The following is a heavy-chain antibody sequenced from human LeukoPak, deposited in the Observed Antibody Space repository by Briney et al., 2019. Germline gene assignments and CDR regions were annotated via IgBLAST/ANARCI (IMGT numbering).Heavy chain of an antibody. D-gene: IGHD3-9*01. CDR1: GYSIRSGYY. Sequence: SETLSLTCTVSGYSIRSGYYWGWIRQPPGKGLEWIGEINHSGSTNYNPSLKSRVTISVDTSKNQFSLKLSSVTAADTAVYYCARPALRYLAGYYFDYWGQGTLVTVSS. J-gene: IGHJ4*02. CDR3: ARPALRYLAGYYFDY. CDR2: INHSGST. V-gene: IGHV4-38-2*02.